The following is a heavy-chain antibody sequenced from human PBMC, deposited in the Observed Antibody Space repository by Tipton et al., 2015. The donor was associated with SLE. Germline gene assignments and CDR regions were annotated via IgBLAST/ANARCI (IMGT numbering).Heavy chain of an antibody. CDR2: IYSDGSTT. J-gene: IGHJ6*03. Sequence: SLRLSCGASGFMFSTYSMLWVRQAPGKGLEWVSVIYSDGSTTYYADSVQGRFTISRDNSKSTLYLQMNSLKVEDTATYYCGKGGNSWYYHYFHIAVWGKGTTVTVFS. CDR3: GKGGNSWYYHYFHIAV. CDR1: GFMFSTYS. D-gene: IGHD6-13*01. V-gene: IGHV3-23*03.